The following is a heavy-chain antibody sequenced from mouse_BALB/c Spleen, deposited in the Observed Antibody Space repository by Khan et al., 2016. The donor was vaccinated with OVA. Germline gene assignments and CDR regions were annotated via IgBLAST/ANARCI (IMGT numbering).Heavy chain of an antibody. CDR2: ISGDSNTI. V-gene: IGHV5-17*02. J-gene: IGHJ2*01. CDR3: ARSYFYGYYFDQ. CDR1: GFTFSSFG. D-gene: IGHD1-1*01. Sequence: EVELVESGGGLVQPGGSRKLSCAASGFTFSSFGMHWVRQAPEKGLEWVAYISGDSNTIYYTDTVKGRFTISRDNPQNTLFLQMTSLRSEDTAMYYCARSYFYGYYFDQWGQGTTLTVSS.